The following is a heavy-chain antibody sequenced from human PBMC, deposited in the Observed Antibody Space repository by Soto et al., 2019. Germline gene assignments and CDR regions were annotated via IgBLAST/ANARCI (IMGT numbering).Heavy chain of an antibody. CDR2: IIPIFGTA. CDR1: GGTFSSYA. J-gene: IGHJ6*02. CDR3: ARARLTTVTTTNYYYYGMDV. D-gene: IGHD4-17*01. V-gene: IGHV1-69*01. Sequence: QVQLVQSGAEVKKPGSSGKVSCKASGGTFSSYAISWVRQAPGQGLEWMGGIIPIFGTANYAQKFQGRVTITADESTSTAYMELSSLRSEDTAVYYCARARLTTVTTTNYYYYGMDVWGQGTTVTVSS.